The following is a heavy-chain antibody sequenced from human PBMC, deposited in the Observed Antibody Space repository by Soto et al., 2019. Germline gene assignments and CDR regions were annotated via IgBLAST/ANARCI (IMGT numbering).Heavy chain of an antibody. CDR3: SRAISNFRYYHYAMDV. V-gene: IGHV5-51*01. CDR1: GYTFTDYW. CDR2: IYPGDSDT. J-gene: IGHJ6*02. D-gene: IGHD3-3*02. Sequence: GESLKISCKGSGYTFTDYWIGWVRQLPGKGLEWMGIIYPGDSDTRYSPSFQGHVTITVDKSTSTAYLQWNTLKASDTAMYYCSRAISNFRYYHYAMDVWGQGTTVTVSS.